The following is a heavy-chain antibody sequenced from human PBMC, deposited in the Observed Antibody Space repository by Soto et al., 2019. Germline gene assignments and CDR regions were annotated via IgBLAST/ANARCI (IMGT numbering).Heavy chain of an antibody. J-gene: IGHJ4*02. CDR3: ARAKFESTGWHQFDI. D-gene: IGHD7-27*01. Sequence: PSETLSLTCTVSGGSISSGGYYWSWIRQHPGKGLEWIGYIYYSGSTYYNPSLKSRVTISVDTSKNQFSLKLSSVTAADTAVYYCARAKFESTGWHQFDIWGQGTLVTVSS. V-gene: IGHV4-31*03. CDR2: IYYSGST. CDR1: GGSISSGGYY.